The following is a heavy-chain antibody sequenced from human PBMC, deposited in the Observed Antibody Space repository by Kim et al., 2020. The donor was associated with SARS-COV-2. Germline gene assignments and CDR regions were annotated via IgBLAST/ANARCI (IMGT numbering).Heavy chain of an antibody. V-gene: IGHV3-73*01. CDR3: ARVAGGTLAFGDGFDV. J-gene: IGHJ3*01. D-gene: IGHD3-16*01. Sequence: GRGRVTITRGDSRNTAYLQMNSLKTEDTAVYYCARVAGGTLAFGDGFDVWGQGTMVAVSS.